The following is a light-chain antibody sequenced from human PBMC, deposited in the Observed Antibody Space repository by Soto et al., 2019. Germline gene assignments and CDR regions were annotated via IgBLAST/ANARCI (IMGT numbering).Light chain of an antibody. Sequence: DIQMTQSPSTLSGSVGDRVTITCRASQTIISLLAWYQQKTAKAPKLLIYKASTLKSGVPSRFSGGRSGTEFTLTIISLLPDDYAAYYYQQQYRHSDAFGQGTKVDIK. V-gene: IGKV1-5*03. CDR1: QTIISL. CDR2: KAS. CDR3: QQQYRHSDA. J-gene: IGKJ1*01.